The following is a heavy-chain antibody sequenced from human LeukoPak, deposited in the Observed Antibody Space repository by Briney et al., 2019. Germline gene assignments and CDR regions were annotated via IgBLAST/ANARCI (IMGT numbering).Heavy chain of an antibody. CDR2: TYYRSKWFY. J-gene: IGHJ4*02. Sequence: SQTLSLTCAISGDSVSSNNAAWNWVRQSPSRGLEWLGRTYYRSKWFYDYAVSVKSRIIVNPDTSRNQFSLQLTSVTPEDTAVYNCARAGGDSSGYWDYWAQGALVTVSS. CDR3: ARAGGDSSGYWDY. CDR1: GDSVSSNNAA. V-gene: IGHV6-1*01. D-gene: IGHD3-22*01.